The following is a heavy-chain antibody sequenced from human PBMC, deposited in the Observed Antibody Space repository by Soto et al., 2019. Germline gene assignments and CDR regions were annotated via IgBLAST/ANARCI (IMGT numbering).Heavy chain of an antibody. CDR2: IYYSGST. V-gene: IGHV4-59*01. J-gene: IGHJ5*02. CDR3: ASRIDGTAPFDP. CDR1: GGTINSYY. Sequence: PSETLSPTCTVSGGTINSYYWSWIRQPPGKGLEWIGYIYYSGSTNYNPSLKSRVTISVDTSKNQFSLKLSSVTAADTAVYYCASRIDGTAPFDPWGQGTLVTVFS. D-gene: IGHD1-1*01.